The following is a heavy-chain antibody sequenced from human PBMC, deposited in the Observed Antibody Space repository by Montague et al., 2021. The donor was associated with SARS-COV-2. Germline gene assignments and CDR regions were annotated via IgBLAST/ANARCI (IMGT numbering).Heavy chain of an antibody. CDR2: ISGGGRSI. CDR3: AKSVAEASAGVTWFDP. CDR1: GFTFNRHA. Sequence: SLRLSCAASGFTFNRHAIVWLRQAPGKGLEWVSSISGGGRSIYYAESVKGRFSVSRDNSNSTVYMHMNSLRDEDTAVYYCAKSVAEASAGVTWFDPWGQGTLVTVSP. D-gene: IGHD2-21*01. J-gene: IGHJ5*02. V-gene: IGHV3-23*01.